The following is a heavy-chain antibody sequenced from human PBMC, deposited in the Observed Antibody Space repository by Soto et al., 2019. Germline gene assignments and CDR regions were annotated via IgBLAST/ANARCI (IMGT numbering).Heavy chain of an antibody. CDR3: ARESGGATATLDYYYFYMDV. D-gene: IGHD5-12*01. J-gene: IGHJ6*03. V-gene: IGHV1-2*04. CDR2: INPNGGVT. CDR1: GDTFNDYY. Sequence: QVQPVQSGAEVKRPGASVTASCRSSGDTFNDYYIHWVRQAPGQGLEWMGWINPNGGVTKYAQKFQGWVSMTRDTSIRTVYMQLSRLRSDDTAVYYCARESGGATATLDYYYFYMDVWGTGTTVTVSS.